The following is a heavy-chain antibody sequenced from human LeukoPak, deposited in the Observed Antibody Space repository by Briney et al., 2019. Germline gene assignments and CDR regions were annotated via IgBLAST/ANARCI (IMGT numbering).Heavy chain of an antibody. Sequence: PGGSLRLSCAASGFTFSSYWMNWVRQAPGKGLEWVANIKKDGSDKNYLGSVKGRFTISRDNSKNTLYLQMNSLRAEDTAVYYCARYVGFVLDAFDIWGQGTMVTVSS. D-gene: IGHD2-8*01. J-gene: IGHJ3*02. CDR3: ARYVGFVLDAFDI. CDR2: IKKDGSDK. V-gene: IGHV3-7*03. CDR1: GFTFSSYW.